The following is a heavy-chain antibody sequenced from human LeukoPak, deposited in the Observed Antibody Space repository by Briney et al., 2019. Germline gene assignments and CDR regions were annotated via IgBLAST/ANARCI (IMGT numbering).Heavy chain of an antibody. CDR2: IYPGDSDT. CDR3: ARQYYGSGSYNNWFDP. CDR1: GYSLTNNW. V-gene: IGHV5-51*01. Sequence: GESLKISCKVSGYSLTNNWIGWVRQVPGKGLEWMGLIYPGDSDTRYSPSFQGQVTISADKSISTAYLQWSSLKASDTAMYYCARQYYGSGSYNNWFDPWGQGTLVTVSS. D-gene: IGHD3-10*01. J-gene: IGHJ5*02.